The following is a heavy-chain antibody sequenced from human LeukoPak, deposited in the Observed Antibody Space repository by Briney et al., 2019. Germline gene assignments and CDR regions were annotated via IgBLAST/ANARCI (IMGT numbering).Heavy chain of an antibody. J-gene: IGHJ4*02. CDR3: ASRTTVTGFDY. D-gene: IGHD4-17*01. CDR2: MYSSGSS. Sequence: EWIGRMYSSGSSDYNPSLKSRVTMSVDTSKKQFSLKLSSVTAADTAVYYCASRTTVTGFDYWGQGTLVSVSS. V-gene: IGHV4-4*07.